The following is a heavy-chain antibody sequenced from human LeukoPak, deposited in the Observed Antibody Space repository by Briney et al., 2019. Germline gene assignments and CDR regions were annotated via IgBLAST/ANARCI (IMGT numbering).Heavy chain of an antibody. CDR3: ATDRVYRSSGRSWGFFDY. Sequence: ASVKVSCKASGYTFTSYDINWVRQATGQGLEWMGWMKPNSGDTGYAQKFQGRVTMTRNTSISTAYMELSSLRSEDTAVYFCATDRVYRSSGRSWGFFDYWGQGTLVIVSS. CDR2: MKPNSGDT. J-gene: IGHJ4*02. V-gene: IGHV1-8*01. CDR1: GYTFTSYD. D-gene: IGHD6-19*01.